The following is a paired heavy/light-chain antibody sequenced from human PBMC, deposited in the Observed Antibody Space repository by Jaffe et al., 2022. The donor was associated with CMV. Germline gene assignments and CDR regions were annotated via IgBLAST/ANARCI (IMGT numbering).Light chain of an antibody. CDR2: AAS. CDR3: QQSYSTPPT. Sequence: DIQMTQSPSSLSASVGDRVTITCRASQSISNYLNWYQQKPGKAPKLLIYAASSLQSGVPSRVSGSGSETDFTLTISSLQPEDFATYYCQQSYSTPPTFGQGTKVEIK. V-gene: IGKV1-39*01. J-gene: IGKJ1*01. CDR1: QSISNY.
Heavy chain of an antibody. D-gene: IGHD1-26*01. CDR2: IKSKTDGGTT. J-gene: IGHJ4*02. Sequence: EVQLVESGGGLVKPGGSLRLSCAASGFTFSNAWVSWVRQAPGKGLEWVGRIKSKTDGGTTDYAAPVKGRFTISRDDSKNTVYLQMNSLKTEDTAVYYCITESWEILHFDYWGQGTLVTVSS. CDR3: ITESWEILHFDY. CDR1: GFTFSNAW. V-gene: IGHV3-15*01.